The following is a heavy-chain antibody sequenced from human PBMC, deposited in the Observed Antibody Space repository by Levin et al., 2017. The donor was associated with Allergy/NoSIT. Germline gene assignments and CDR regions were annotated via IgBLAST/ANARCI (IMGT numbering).Heavy chain of an antibody. CDR2: VTRNVYGATA. V-gene: IGHV3-49*04. CDR3: NPEREFREFDF. CDR1: GLIFGDYT. Sequence: GGSLRLSCRTSGLIFGDYTMNWVRQAPGKGLEWVGFVTRNVYGATAQYAASVKGRFTISRDDSRGIAYLQMNSLKTEDTAVYYCNPEREFREFDFWGQGTLVTVSS. D-gene: IGHD2-21*01. J-gene: IGHJ4*02.